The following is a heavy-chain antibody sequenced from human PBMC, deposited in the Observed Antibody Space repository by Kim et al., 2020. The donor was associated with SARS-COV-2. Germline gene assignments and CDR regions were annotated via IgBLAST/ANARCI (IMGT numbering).Heavy chain of an antibody. CDR1: GYSFTSYW. CDR3: ASLGDILPGYRYWYFDL. CDR2: IDPSDSYT. J-gene: IGHJ2*01. D-gene: IGHD3-9*01. V-gene: IGHV5-10-1*01. Sequence: GESLKISCKGSGYSFTSYWISWVRQMPGKGLEWMGRIDPSDSYTNYSPSFQGHVTISADKSISTAYLQWSSLKASDSAMYYCASLGDILPGYRYWYFDLWGGGTRVTV.